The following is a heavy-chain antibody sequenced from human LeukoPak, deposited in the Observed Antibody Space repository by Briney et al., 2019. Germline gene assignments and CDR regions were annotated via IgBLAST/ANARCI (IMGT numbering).Heavy chain of an antibody. CDR2: INAGNGNT. CDR3: ARDAGYSSGWYYFDY. CDR1: GYTFTSYA. J-gene: IGHJ4*02. Sequence: ASVKVSYKASGYTFTSYAMHWVRQAPGQRLEWMGWINAGNGNTKYSQKFQGRVTITRDTSASTAYMELSSLRSEDTAVYYCARDAGYSSGWYYFDYWGQGTLVTVSS. D-gene: IGHD6-19*01. V-gene: IGHV1-3*01.